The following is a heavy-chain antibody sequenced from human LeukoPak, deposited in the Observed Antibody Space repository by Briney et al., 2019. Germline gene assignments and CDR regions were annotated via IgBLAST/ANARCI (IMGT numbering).Heavy chain of an antibody. CDR1: GFSFSTSP. CDR3: AKTHYDLLDV. D-gene: IGHD5-12*01. CDR2: MNNGPGAT. Sequence: GGSLRLSCAASGFSFSTSPMSWVRQPPGKGLEWVSAMNNGPGATFYRDSVRGRFTISRDDSKSTLYLQMNSLRAEDMGTYYCAKTHYDLLDVWGQGTTVTVSS. J-gene: IGHJ6*02. V-gene: IGHV3-23*01.